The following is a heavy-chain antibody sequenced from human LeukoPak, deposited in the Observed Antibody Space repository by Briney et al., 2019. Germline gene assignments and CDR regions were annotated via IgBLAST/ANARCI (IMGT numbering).Heavy chain of an antibody. J-gene: IGHJ6*02. CDR2: ISGSGGVT. D-gene: IGHD3-3*01. V-gene: IGHV3-23*01. CDR3: AKVYHDFWGGYLGWGPKTHYYSMDV. Sequence: GGSPRLSCVASGSNFNTHGMTWVRQAPGKGLEWVSGISGSGGVTYYADYLRGRFTVSRQNSRNTLFLQMDDLRADDTAVYFCAKVYHDFWGGYLGWGPKTHYYSMDVWGQGITVTVSS. CDR1: GSNFNTHG.